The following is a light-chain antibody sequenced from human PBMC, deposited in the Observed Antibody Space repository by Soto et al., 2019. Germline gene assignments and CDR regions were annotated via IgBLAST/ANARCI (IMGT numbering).Light chain of an antibody. J-gene: IGLJ2*01. V-gene: IGLV4-69*01. CDR1: SGHSNYD. CDR2: VNSGGSQ. Sequence: QSVLTQSPSASASLGASVKLTCTLSSGHSNYDIAWHQQQPDKGPRFLMTVNSGGSQNQGDGIPDRFSVSSSGAERDLTISSLKSEDEAGYCCPTWGTGYVVFGGGTQLTVL. CDR3: PTWGTGYVV.